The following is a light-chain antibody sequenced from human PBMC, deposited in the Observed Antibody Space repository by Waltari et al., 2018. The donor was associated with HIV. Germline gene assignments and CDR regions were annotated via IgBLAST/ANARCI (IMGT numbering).Light chain of an antibody. J-gene: IGKJ2*01. CDR1: QKISSW. V-gene: IGKV1-5*01. Sequence: DIQMTQTPSTLSASVGDSVPITCRASQKISSWLAGYQQRPGKAPNLLIYPASTLQGGVPSRFSGSGSGTDFTLTINRLQSDDFGTYYCQQYDTFPYTFGPGTNLEIK. CDR3: QQYDTFPYT. CDR2: PAS.